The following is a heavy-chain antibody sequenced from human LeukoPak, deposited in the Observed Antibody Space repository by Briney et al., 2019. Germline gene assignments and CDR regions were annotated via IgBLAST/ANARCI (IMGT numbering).Heavy chain of an antibody. CDR2: ISSSSSTI. CDR3: ARRAILDYKVFGGAPPINSPAYYMDV. J-gene: IGHJ6*03. Sequence: PGGSLRLSCAASGFTFSSYSMNWVRQAPGKGLEWVSYISSSSSTIYYADSVKGRFTISRDSAKNSLYLQMNSLRAEDTAVYYCARRAILDYKVFGGAPPINSPAYYMDVWGKGTTVTVSS. D-gene: IGHD4-11*01. CDR1: GFTFSSYS. V-gene: IGHV3-48*01.